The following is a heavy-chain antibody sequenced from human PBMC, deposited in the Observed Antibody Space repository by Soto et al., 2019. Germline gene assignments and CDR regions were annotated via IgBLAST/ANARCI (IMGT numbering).Heavy chain of an antibody. CDR1: GYTFTGYY. CDR3: ARADLYCSSTSCYTIAADY. J-gene: IGHJ4*02. V-gene: IGHV1-2*02. Sequence: ASVKVSCKASGYTFTGYYMHWVRQAPGQGLEWMGWINPNSSGTNYAQKFQGRVTMTRDTSISTAYMELSRLRSDDTAVYYCARADLYCSSTSCYTIAADYWGQGTLVTVSS. CDR2: INPNSSGT. D-gene: IGHD2-2*02.